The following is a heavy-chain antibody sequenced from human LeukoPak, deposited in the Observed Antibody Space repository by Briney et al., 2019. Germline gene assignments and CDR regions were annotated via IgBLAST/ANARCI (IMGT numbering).Heavy chain of an antibody. D-gene: IGHD1-26*01. CDR1: GFTLSSYA. CDR2: ISGSGGST. J-gene: IGHJ4*02. V-gene: IGHV3-23*01. Sequence: GGSLRLSCAASGFTLSSYAMSWVRQAPGKGLEWVSAISGSGGSTYYADSVKGRFTISRDNSKNTLYLQMNSLRAEDTAVYYCAKQTSGSYLADYWGQGTLVTVSS. CDR3: AKQTSGSYLADY.